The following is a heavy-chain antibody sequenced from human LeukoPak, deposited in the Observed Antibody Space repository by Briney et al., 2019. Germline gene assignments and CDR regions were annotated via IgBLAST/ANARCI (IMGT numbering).Heavy chain of an antibody. V-gene: IGHV3-23*05. Sequence: GGSLRLSCAASGFTFSSYAMSWVRQAPGEGLEWVSFIYSGTTHYSDSVKGRFTISRDNSKNTLYLQMNSLRAEDTAVYYCARRAGAYSHPYDYWGQGTLVTVSS. CDR3: ARRAGAYSHPYDY. J-gene: IGHJ4*02. CDR2: IYSGTT. CDR1: GFTFSSYA. D-gene: IGHD4/OR15-4a*01.